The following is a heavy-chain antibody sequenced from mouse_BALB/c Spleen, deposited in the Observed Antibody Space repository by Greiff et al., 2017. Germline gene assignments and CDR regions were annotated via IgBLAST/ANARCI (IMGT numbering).Heavy chain of an antibody. CDR2: INPSTGYT. D-gene: IGHD2-3*01. V-gene: IGHV1-7*01. J-gene: IGHJ3*01. CDR1: GYTFTSYW. Sequence: QVQLQQSGAELAKPGASVKMSCKASGYTFTSYWMHWVKQRPGQGLEWIGYINPSTGYTEYNQKFKDKATLTADKSSSTAYMQLSSLTSEDSAVYYCARHDGYQAWFAYWGQGTLVTVSA. CDR3: ARHDGYQAWFAY.